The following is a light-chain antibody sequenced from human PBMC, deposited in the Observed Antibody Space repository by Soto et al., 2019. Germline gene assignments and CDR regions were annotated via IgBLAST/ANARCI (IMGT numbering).Light chain of an antibody. CDR1: SRDVCNYNF. CDR2: DVS. J-gene: IGLJ3*02. V-gene: IGLV2-14*01. CDR3: SSYTSGSVL. Sequence: QSALTQPASVSGSPGQSITVFCTGTSRDVCNYNFVSWYQQHPGKAPKVIIYDVSNRPSGVSDRFSASKSGNTASLTISGLQTEDEAVYFCSSYTSGSVLFGGGTKVTVL.